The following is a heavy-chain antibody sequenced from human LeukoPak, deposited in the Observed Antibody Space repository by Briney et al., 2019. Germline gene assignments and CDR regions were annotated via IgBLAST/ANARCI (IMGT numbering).Heavy chain of an antibody. J-gene: IGHJ4*02. Sequence: SETLSLTCTVSGGSISPYYWSWIRQTPGKGLEWIGYIYYSGNANYNPSLRSRVTISADTSKNQFSLKLNSLTTADTAVYYCTRGAGWLIDYWGQGILVTVSS. CDR2: IYYSGNA. D-gene: IGHD3-16*01. CDR1: GGSISPYY. V-gene: IGHV4-59*01. CDR3: TRGAGWLIDY.